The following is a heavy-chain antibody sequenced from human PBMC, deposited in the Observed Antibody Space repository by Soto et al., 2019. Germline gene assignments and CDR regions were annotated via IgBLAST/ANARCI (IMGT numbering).Heavy chain of an antibody. CDR1: GITFGSRA. Sequence: PGGSLRLSCVASGITFGSRAMSWVRQAPGEGLEWVSSISKSGDRTYYADSVKGRFTTSRDNSKNTLYLQMNSLRAEDTAIYYCAKGSFGFDYWGQGSLVTVSA. V-gene: IGHV3-23*01. CDR3: AKGSFGFDY. J-gene: IGHJ4*02. D-gene: IGHD3-10*01. CDR2: ISKSGDRT.